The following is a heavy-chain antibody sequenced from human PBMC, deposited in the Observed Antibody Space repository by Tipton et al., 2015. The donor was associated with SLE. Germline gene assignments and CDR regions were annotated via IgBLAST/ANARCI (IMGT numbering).Heavy chain of an antibody. CDR1: GGSISPYY. Sequence: TLSLTCTVSGGSISPYYWSWVRQPPGKGLEWIGYVYYSGSTMYNSSLRSRVTMAVDTSKNQFSLRMTSVTAADTAVYYCATELFRGYTSGWGPDYWGQGTLVTVSS. CDR3: ATELFRGYTSGWGPDY. J-gene: IGHJ4*02. D-gene: IGHD6-19*01. V-gene: IGHV4-59*08. CDR2: VYYSGST.